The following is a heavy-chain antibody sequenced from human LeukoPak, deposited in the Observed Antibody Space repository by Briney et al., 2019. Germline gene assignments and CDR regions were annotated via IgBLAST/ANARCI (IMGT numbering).Heavy chain of an antibody. V-gene: IGHV3-23*01. J-gene: IGHJ4*02. D-gene: IGHD5-24*01. CDR1: GLPFSSFA. CDR2: ISGGGDST. Sequence: GGSLRLSCAASGLPFSSFAMSWVRKVPGKGLEWVSGISGGGDSTYYADSLKGRFTISRDISKSTLYMQMNSLRAEDTAVYYCAKPPRLHKNYFDDWGQGTLVTVSS. CDR3: AKPPRLHKNYFDD.